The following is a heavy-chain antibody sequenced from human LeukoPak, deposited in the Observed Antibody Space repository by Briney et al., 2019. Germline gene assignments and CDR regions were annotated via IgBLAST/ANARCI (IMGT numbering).Heavy chain of an antibody. CDR3: ARAPIVPANNYYYYYMDV. D-gene: IGHD2-2*01. Sequence: GGSLRLSCAASGFTFDDYGMNWVRQAPGKGLEWVSGINWNGGSTAYADSVKGRFTISRDNAKNSLYLQMNSLRAEDTALYYCARAPIVPANNYYYYYMDVWGKGTTVTVSS. V-gene: IGHV3-20*04. CDR1: GFTFDDYG. CDR2: INWNGGST. J-gene: IGHJ6*03.